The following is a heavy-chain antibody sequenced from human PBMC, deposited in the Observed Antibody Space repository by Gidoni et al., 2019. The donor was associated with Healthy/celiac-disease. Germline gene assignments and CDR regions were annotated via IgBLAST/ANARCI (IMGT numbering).Heavy chain of an antibody. CDR3: AKGYGGNPLEGGYFDY. Sequence: EVQLVESGGGLVQPGRSLRLSCSASGFTFADYAMHWVRQAPGKGLEWVSGISWNSGSIGYADSVKGRFTISRDNAKNSLYLQMNSLRAEDTALYYCAKGYGGNPLEGGYFDYWGQGTLVTVSS. CDR1: GFTFADYA. CDR2: ISWNSGSI. V-gene: IGHV3-9*01. D-gene: IGHD2-15*01. J-gene: IGHJ4*02.